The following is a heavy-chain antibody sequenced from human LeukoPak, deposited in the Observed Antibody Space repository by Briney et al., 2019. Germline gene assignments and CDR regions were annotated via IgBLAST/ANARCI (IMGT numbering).Heavy chain of an antibody. J-gene: IGHJ4*02. D-gene: IGHD6-19*01. CDR1: GFTFSNYA. V-gene: IGHV3-23*01. CDR3: AKERKARIAVAGTHFDY. CDR2: ISGRGANT. Sequence: GGSLRLSCAASGFTFSNYAISWVRQAPGKGLEWVSSISGRGANTHYADSVKGRFTISRDNSKNTLYLQMNSLRAEDTAVYYCAKERKARIAVAGTHFDYWGQGTLVTVSS.